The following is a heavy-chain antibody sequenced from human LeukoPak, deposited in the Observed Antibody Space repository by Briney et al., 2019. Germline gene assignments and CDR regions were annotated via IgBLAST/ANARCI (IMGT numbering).Heavy chain of an antibody. Sequence: GGSLRLSCAASGFTFSSYEMNWVRQAPGKGLEWVSYISSSGSTIYYADSVKGRFTISRDNAKNSLYLQMNSLRAEDTAVYYCARDWHPWGYFDYWGQGTLVTVSS. J-gene: IGHJ4*02. D-gene: IGHD1-26*01. V-gene: IGHV3-48*03. CDR3: ARDWHPWGYFDY. CDR1: GFTFSSYE. CDR2: ISSSGSTI.